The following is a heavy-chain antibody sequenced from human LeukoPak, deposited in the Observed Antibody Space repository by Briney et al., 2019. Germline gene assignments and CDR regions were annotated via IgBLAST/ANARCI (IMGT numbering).Heavy chain of an antibody. V-gene: IGHV4-34*01. Sequence: SETLSLTCAVYGGSFSGYYWSWIRQPPGKGLEWIGEINHSGSTNYNPSLKSRVTISVDTSKNQFSLKLSSVTAADTAVYYCARAHDSSGYYYYFDYWGQGTLVTVSS. CDR1: GGSFSGYY. CDR2: INHSGST. J-gene: IGHJ4*02. CDR3: ARAHDSSGYYYYFDY. D-gene: IGHD3-22*01.